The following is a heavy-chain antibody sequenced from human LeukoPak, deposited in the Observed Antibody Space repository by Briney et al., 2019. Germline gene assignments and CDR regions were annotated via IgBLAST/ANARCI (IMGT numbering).Heavy chain of an antibody. J-gene: IGHJ4*02. Sequence: GGSLRLSCAASGFTFDDYAMNWVRQSPGKGLQWVSGINWNGGNIGYADSVKGRFTISRDNAKNSLYLQMNSLRAEDTALYYCARRLEYTSGWYDYWGQGTLVTVSA. V-gene: IGHV3-20*04. D-gene: IGHD6-13*01. CDR2: INWNGGNI. CDR1: GFTFDDYA. CDR3: ARRLEYTSGWYDY.